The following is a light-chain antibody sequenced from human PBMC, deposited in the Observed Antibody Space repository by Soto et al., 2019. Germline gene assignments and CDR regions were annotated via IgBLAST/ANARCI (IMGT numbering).Light chain of an antibody. CDR3: QQCTRLSWT. CDR2: GAS. V-gene: IGKV3-20*01. J-gene: IGKJ1*01. CDR1: QIVSGTY. Sequence: LMQSSGTLSRSPAERAPLSCRVSQIVSGTYLAWFQQKPGQSPRLLIYGASTRVTGMPDRFSGSGSGTDFTLAISRLEPEDFAVYYCQQCTRLSWTVGQGSKVEIK.